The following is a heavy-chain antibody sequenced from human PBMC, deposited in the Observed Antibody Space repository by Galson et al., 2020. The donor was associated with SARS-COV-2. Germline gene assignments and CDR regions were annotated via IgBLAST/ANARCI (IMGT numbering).Heavy chain of an antibody. D-gene: IGHD4-17*01. J-gene: IGHJ4*02. CDR3: ASHGDYWYFDY. V-gene: IGHV3-7*01. Sequence: GASLKISCAASGFTFSTYWMSWVRQAPGKRLEWVASIKRDGSEKYYVDSVKSRFTVSRDDARKSLYLQMNSLRAADTAVYYCASHGDYWYFDYWGQGTLVTVSS. CDR2: IKRDGSEK. CDR1: GFTFSTYW.